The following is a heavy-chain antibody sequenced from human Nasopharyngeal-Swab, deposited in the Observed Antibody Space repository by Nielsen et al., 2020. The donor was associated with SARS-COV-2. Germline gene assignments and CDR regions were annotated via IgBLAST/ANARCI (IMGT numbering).Heavy chain of an antibody. J-gene: IGHJ4*02. Sequence: GESLKISCAASGFTFSSYAMSWVRQAPGKGLEWVSAISGSGGSTCYADSVKGRFTISRDNSKNTLYLQMNSLRAEDTAVYYCAKDWGLWLQAYYFDYWGQGTLVTVS. CDR2: ISGSGGST. CDR1: GFTFSSYA. V-gene: IGHV3-23*01. CDR3: AKDWGLWLQAYYFDY. D-gene: IGHD5-18*01.